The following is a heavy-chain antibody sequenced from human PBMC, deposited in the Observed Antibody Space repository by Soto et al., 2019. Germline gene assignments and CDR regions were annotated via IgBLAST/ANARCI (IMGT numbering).Heavy chain of an antibody. J-gene: IGHJ4*02. Sequence: EVQLVESGGGLVQPGGSLRLSCAASGFTFSSYWMSWVRQAPGKGLEWVANINQDGSEKYYVDSVKGRFTISRDNAKNSLDLQMNSPSAADTAVYYCARVRVGDPAGLYDYWGQGTLVAVSS. V-gene: IGHV3-7*01. CDR1: GFTFSSYW. CDR3: ARVRVGDPAGLYDY. CDR2: INQDGSEK. D-gene: IGHD2-21*02.